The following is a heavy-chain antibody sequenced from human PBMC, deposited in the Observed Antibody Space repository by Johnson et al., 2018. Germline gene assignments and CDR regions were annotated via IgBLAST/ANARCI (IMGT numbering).Heavy chain of an antibody. CDR3: AKGGRYSHRYNFDY. CDR1: GFTFSSSS. V-gene: IGHV3-23*04. D-gene: IGHD1-26*01. Sequence: VQLVESGGGLVQPGGSLRLSCAASGFTFSSSSMNWVRQAPGKGLEWVSSISPSGGSTYYAASVKGRFTISRNNSKNTHYLQLNSLRAEDTAVYYCAKGGRYSHRYNFDYSGQGTQVTVSS. CDR2: ISPSGGST. J-gene: IGHJ4*02.